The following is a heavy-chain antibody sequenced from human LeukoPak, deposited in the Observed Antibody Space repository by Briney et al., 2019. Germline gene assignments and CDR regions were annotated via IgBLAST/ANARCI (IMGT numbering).Heavy chain of an antibody. D-gene: IGHD1-26*01. CDR2: INSDGSST. CDR1: GFTFNNHV. V-gene: IGHV3-74*01. CDR3: AREDSGSYYSIDAFDI. Sequence: GGSLRLSCAASGFTFNNHVMHWVRQAPGKGLVWVSRINSDGSSTSYADSVKGRFTISRDNAKNTLYLQMNSLRAEDTAVYYCAREDSGSYYSIDAFDIWGQGTMVTVSS. J-gene: IGHJ3*02.